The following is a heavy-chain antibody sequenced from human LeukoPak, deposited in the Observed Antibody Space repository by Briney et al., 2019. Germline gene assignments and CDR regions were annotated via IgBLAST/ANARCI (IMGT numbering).Heavy chain of an antibody. D-gene: IGHD1-7*01. J-gene: IGHJ6*03. Sequence: SETLSLTCTVSGGSISSYYWSWIRQPPGKGLEWIGYIYYSGSTNYNPSLKSRVTMSVDTSKNQFSLKLSSVTAADTAVYYCARDNWNYLGYYYYMDVWGKGTTVTVFS. CDR3: ARDNWNYLGYYYYMDV. CDR1: GGSISSYY. CDR2: IYYSGST. V-gene: IGHV4-59*12.